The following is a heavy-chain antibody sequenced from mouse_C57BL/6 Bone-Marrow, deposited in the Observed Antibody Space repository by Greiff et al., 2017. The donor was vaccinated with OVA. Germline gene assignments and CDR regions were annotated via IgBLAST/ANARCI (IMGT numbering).Heavy chain of an antibody. D-gene: IGHD2-4*01. CDR3: ARRGIYYDYDGDYAMDY. CDR2: ISNGGGST. V-gene: IGHV5-12*01. Sequence: EVKLVESGGGLVQPGGSLKLSCAASGFTFSDYYMYWVRQTPEKRLEWVAYISNGGGSTYYPDTVKGRFTISRDNAKNTLYLQMSRLKSEDTAMYYCARRGIYYDYDGDYAMDYWGQGTSVTVSS. CDR1: GFTFSDYY. J-gene: IGHJ4*01.